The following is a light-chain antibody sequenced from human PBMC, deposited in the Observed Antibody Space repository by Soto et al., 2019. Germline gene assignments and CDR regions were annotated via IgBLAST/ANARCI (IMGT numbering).Light chain of an antibody. V-gene: IGKV1-9*01. CDR2: AAS. J-gene: IGKJ4*01. CDR3: QQLRSYPST. CDR1: HDISTA. Sequence: DVQLTHSPSFLSASVRDRVPITCRASHDISTALAWYQQKPGEAPKLLIYAASTLHGGVPSRFSGSGSGTDFALTITSLQAEDFATYYCQQLRSYPSTFGGGTKVDIK.